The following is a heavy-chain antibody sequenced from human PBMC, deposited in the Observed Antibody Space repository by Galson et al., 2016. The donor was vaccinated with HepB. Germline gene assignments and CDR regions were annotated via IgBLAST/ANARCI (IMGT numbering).Heavy chain of an antibody. CDR2: IREDGSEK. CDR3: ARFERRVAGPV. D-gene: IGHD6-19*01. J-gene: IGHJ4*02. V-gene: IGHV3-7*03. CDR1: GFTFSSYW. Sequence: SLRLSCAASGFTFSSYWMSWVRQAPGKGLEWVANIREDGSEKYYVDSVKGRFTISRDNAKNTLYLQMNSLRAEDTAVYYCARFERRVAGPVRGQGTLVTVSS.